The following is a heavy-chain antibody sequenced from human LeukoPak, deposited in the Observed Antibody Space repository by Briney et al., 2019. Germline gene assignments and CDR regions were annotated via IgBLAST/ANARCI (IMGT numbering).Heavy chain of an antibody. CDR2: ISSSGSTI. V-gene: IGHV3-48*01. CDR1: GFTFSSYA. CDR3: ARGVYYYDSSTYLSDVAY. J-gene: IGHJ4*02. Sequence: GGSLRLSCAASGFTFSSYAMSWVRQAPGKGLEWVSYISSSGSTIYYADSVKGRFTISRDNAKDSLYLQMNSLRAEDTAVYYCARGVYYYDSSTYLSDVAYWGQGILVTVSS. D-gene: IGHD3-22*01.